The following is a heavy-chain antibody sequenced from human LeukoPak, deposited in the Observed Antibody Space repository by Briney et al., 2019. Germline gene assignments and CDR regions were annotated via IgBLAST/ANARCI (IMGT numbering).Heavy chain of an antibody. J-gene: IGHJ4*02. CDR2: INSDGSST. V-gene: IGHV3-74*01. CDR1: GFTFSSYW. Sequence: GGSLRLSCAASGFTFSSYWMHWVRQAPGKGLVWVSRINSDGSSTSYADSVKGRFTISRDNAKNTLYLQMNSLRAEDTAVYYCAKRDHYDSNTYSPLFESWGQGTLVTVSS. CDR3: AKRDHYDSNTYSPLFES. D-gene: IGHD3-22*01.